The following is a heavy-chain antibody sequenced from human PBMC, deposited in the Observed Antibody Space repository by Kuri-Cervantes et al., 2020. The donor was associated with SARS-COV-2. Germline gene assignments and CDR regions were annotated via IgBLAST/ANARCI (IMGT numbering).Heavy chain of an antibody. CDR3: GSGLLPHY. CDR1: GFTFSTYA. Sequence: GGSLRLSCAASGFTFSTYAMHWVRQAPGEGLECVAFIWYDEDNKYYADSVKGRFTISRDNSKNTLYLQMNTLRAEDTAVYYCGSGLLPHYWGQGTLVTVSS. CDR2: IWYDEDNK. V-gene: IGHV3-30*02. J-gene: IGHJ4*02. D-gene: IGHD3-22*01.